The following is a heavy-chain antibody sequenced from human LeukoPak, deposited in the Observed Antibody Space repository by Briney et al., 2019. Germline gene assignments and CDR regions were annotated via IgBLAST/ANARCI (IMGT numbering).Heavy chain of an antibody. CDR3: ARATSGYCSGGSCYSYYYYGMDV. J-gene: IGHJ6*02. D-gene: IGHD2-15*01. V-gene: IGHV3-30*04. Sequence: GRSLRLSCAASGFTFSSYAMHWVRQAPGKGLEWVAVISYDGSNKYYADSVKGRFTISRDNSKNTLYLQMNSLRAEDTAVYYCARATSGYCSGGSCYSYYYYGMDVWGQGTTVTVSS. CDR1: GFTFSSYA. CDR2: ISYDGSNK.